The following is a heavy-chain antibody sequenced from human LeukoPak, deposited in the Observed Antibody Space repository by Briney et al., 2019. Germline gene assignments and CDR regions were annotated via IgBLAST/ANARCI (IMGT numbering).Heavy chain of an antibody. CDR1: GYTFTSYG. Sequence: GASVKVSCKASGYTFTSYGISWVRQAPGQGLEWMGGIIPIFGTANYAQKLQGRVTMTTDTSTSTAYMELRSLRSDDTAVYYCARDQLGMIVVADYWGQGTLVTVSS. J-gene: IGHJ4*02. D-gene: IGHD3-22*01. CDR3: ARDQLGMIVVADY. CDR2: IIPIFGTA. V-gene: IGHV1-18*01.